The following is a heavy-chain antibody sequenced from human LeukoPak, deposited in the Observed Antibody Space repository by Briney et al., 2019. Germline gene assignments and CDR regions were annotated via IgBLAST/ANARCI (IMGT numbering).Heavy chain of an antibody. Sequence: HSGGSLRLSCAASGFTFSSYGMHWVRQAPGKGLEWVANIKQDGSEKYYVDSVKGRFTISRDNAKNSLSLQMNSLRAEDTAVYYCARPLMYYYGSETYFWFDPWGQGTLVTVSS. J-gene: IGHJ5*02. CDR1: GFTFSSYG. CDR2: IKQDGSEK. CDR3: ARPLMYYYGSETYFWFDP. V-gene: IGHV3-7*01. D-gene: IGHD3-10*01.